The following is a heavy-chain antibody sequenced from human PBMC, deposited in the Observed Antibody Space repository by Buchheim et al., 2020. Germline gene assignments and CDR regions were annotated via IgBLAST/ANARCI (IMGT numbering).Heavy chain of an antibody. D-gene: IGHD3-22*01. CDR1: GFTFSSYS. V-gene: IGHV3-48*01. CDR2: ISSSSSTI. J-gene: IGHJ6*02. CDR3: VREGSGYYDSSGYYSLYYYYYGMDV. Sequence: EVQLVESGGGLVQPGGSLRLSCAASGFTFSSYSMNWVRQAPGKGLEWVSYISSSSSTIYYADSVKGRFTISRDNAKNSLYLQMNSLRAEDTAVYYCVREGSGYYDSSGYYSLYYYYYGMDVWGQGTT.